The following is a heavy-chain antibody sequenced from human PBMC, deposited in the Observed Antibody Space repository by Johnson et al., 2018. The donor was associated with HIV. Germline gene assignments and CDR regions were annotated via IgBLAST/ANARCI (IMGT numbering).Heavy chain of an antibody. CDR3: ARGRYQLPGAFDI. CDR2: ISGSGGSP. D-gene: IGHD2-2*01. J-gene: IGHJ3*02. CDR1: GFTFSSYA. Sequence: VQLVESGGGLVQPGGSLRLSCAASGFTFSSYAMSWVRQAPGKGLEWVSAISGSGGSPYYADSGKGRFTISRDNAKNSLYLQMNSLRAEDTALYYCARGRYQLPGAFDIWGQGTMVTVSS. V-gene: IGHV3-23*04.